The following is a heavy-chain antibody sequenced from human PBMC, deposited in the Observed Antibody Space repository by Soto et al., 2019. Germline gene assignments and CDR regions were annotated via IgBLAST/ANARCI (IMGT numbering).Heavy chain of an antibody. CDR1: GFTFSSYA. J-gene: IGHJ6*03. V-gene: IGHV3-23*01. D-gene: IGHD4-4*01. CDR3: AKGSRYSNYPDGPWGYYYYYMDV. Sequence: GGSLRLSCAASGFTFSSYAMSWVRQAPGKGLEWVSAISGSGGSTYYADSVKGRFTISRDNSKNTLYLQMKSLRAEDTAVYYCAKGSRYSNYPDGPWGYYYYYMDVWGKGTTVTVSS. CDR2: ISGSGGST.